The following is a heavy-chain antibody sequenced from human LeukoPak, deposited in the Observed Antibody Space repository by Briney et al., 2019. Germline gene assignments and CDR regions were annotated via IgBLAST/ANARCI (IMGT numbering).Heavy chain of an antibody. CDR3: ARAGYSSSWYFDY. Sequence: SETLSLTCTVSGGSISSGSYYWSWIRQPAGKGLEWIGRIYTSGSTNYNSSLKSRVTISVDTSKNQFSLKLSSVTAADTAVYYCARAGYSSSWYFDYWGQGTLVTVSS. J-gene: IGHJ4*02. V-gene: IGHV4-61*02. D-gene: IGHD6-13*01. CDR2: IYTSGST. CDR1: GGSISSGSYY.